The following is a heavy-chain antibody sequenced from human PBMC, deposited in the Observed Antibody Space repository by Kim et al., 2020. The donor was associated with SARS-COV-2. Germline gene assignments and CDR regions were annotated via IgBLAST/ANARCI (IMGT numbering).Heavy chain of an antibody. CDR3: ARGRGTIFGVVIGNLYFDY. Sequence: QGRVTIHRDTSASTAYMELSSLRSEDTAVYYCARGRGTIFGVVIGNLYFDYWGQGTLVTVSS. V-gene: IGHV1-3*01. D-gene: IGHD3-3*01. J-gene: IGHJ4*02.